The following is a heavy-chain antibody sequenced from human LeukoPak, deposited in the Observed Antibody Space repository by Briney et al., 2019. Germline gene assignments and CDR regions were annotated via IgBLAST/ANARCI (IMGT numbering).Heavy chain of an antibody. CDR1: GGSISSYY. CDR2: IYTSGST. V-gene: IGHV4-4*09. CDR3: ARRSSGWYLGYFDN. Sequence: SETLSLTCSVSGGSISSYYWSWIRHPPGKGLELIGYIYTSGSTNYNPSLKSRVTISVDTSKNQFSLKLSSVTAADTAVYYCARRSSGWYLGYFDNWGQGTLVTVSS. J-gene: IGHJ4*02. D-gene: IGHD6-19*01.